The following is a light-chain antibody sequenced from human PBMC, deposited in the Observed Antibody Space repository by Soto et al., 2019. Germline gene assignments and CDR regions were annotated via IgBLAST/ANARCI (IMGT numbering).Light chain of an antibody. J-gene: IGLJ2*01. CDR1: SSNIGSNT. CDR3: AAWDDSLNAVV. Sequence: QSVLTQPPSASGTPGQRVTISCSGSSSNIGSNTVNWYQQLPRTAPKVLIYSNNQRPSGVPDRFSGSKSGSSASLTISGLQAEDEADYYCAAWDDSLNAVVFGGGTKVTVL. V-gene: IGLV1-44*01. CDR2: SNN.